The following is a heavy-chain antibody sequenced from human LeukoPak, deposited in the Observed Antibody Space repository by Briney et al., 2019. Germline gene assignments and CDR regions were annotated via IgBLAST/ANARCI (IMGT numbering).Heavy chain of an antibody. V-gene: IGHV3-23*01. Sequence: GGTLRLSCAASGFTFSSYGMSWVRQAPGKGLEWVSGISGSGGSTYYADPVKGRFTISRDNSKNTLYLQMNSLRAEDTAVYYCAKGNSGWYLAFDYWGQGTLVTVSS. D-gene: IGHD6-19*01. J-gene: IGHJ4*02. CDR3: AKGNSGWYLAFDY. CDR2: ISGSGGST. CDR1: GFTFSSYG.